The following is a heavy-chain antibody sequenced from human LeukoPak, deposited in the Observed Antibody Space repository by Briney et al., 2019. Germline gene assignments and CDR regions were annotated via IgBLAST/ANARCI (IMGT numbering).Heavy chain of an antibody. D-gene: IGHD3-22*01. Sequence: PSQTLSLTCTVSGGSISRYYWSWIRQPPGKGLEWIGYIYYSGSTNYNPSLKSRVTISVDTSKNQFSLKLSSVTAADTAVYYCARVYYAPTGNGMDVWGQGTTVTVSS. CDR2: IYYSGST. J-gene: IGHJ6*02. V-gene: IGHV4-59*01. CDR3: ARVYYAPTGNGMDV. CDR1: GGSISRYY.